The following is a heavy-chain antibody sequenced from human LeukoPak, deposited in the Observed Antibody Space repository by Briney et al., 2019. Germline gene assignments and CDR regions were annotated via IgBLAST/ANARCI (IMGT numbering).Heavy chain of an antibody. Sequence: SETLSLTCAVSGGSISSSSYYWGWIRQPPGKGLEWIGSIYYSGSTYYNPSLKSRVTISVDTSKNQFSLKLSSVTAADTAVYYCARHQNFYSSTSCSFDAFDIWGQGTMVTVSS. J-gene: IGHJ3*02. D-gene: IGHD2-2*01. V-gene: IGHV4-39*01. CDR1: GGSISSSSYY. CDR2: IYYSGST. CDR3: ARHQNFYSSTSCSFDAFDI.